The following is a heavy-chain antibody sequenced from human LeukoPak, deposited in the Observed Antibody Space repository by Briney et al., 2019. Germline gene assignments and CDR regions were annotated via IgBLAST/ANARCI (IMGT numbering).Heavy chain of an antibody. D-gene: IGHD5-18*01. CDR2: INPSGGST. V-gene: IGHV1-46*01. Sequence: ASVKVSCKASGYSFTSYYIHWVRQAPGQGLEWMGLINPSGGSTHYEQKFQGRVTMTGDMSASTVYMELSSLRSEDTAVYYCAREVVDTASGHSPMLDYWGQGTLVTVSS. CDR1: GYSFTSYY. CDR3: AREVVDTASGHSPMLDY. J-gene: IGHJ4*02.